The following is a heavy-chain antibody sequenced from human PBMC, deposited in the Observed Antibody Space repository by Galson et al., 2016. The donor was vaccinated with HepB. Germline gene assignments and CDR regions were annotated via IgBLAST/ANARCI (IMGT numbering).Heavy chain of an antibody. D-gene: IGHD3-3*01. Sequence: SVKVSCKASGHTFTSYGISWVRQAPGQGLEWMGWISAYIGNTNYAQKLQGRATMTTDTSTSTAYMELRSLRSDDTAVYYCARIQKSHYDFWSGYFYFYGMDVWGKGTTVTVSS. V-gene: IGHV1-18*01. CDR3: ARIQKSHYDFWSGYFYFYGMDV. J-gene: IGHJ6*04. CDR1: GHTFTSYG. CDR2: ISAYIGNT.